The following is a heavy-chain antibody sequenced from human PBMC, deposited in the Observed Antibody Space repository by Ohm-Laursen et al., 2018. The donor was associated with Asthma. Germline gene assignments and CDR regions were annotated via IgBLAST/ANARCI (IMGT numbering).Heavy chain of an antibody. D-gene: IGHD1-20*01. J-gene: IGHJ6*02. CDR3: ASPQFRITPRVAPYYYYGMDV. Sequence: SLRLSCAASGFTFGDYGMHWVRQAPGKGLEWVTVISFDGSNKYYADSVKGRFTISRDNAKNSLYLQMNSLRAEDTAVYYCASPQFRITPRVAPYYYYGMDVWGQGTTVTVSS. CDR1: GFTFGDYG. V-gene: IGHV3-30*03. CDR2: ISFDGSNK.